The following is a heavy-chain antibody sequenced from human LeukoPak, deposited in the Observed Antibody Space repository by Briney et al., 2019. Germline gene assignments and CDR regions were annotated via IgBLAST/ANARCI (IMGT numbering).Heavy chain of an antibody. Sequence: SETLSLTCSVSNDSIRNYYWSWIRQPPGKALEWIGYIYHTGNTNYNPSLKSRLTMSIDTSKNQFSLNLNSVTAADTAVYYCARGNYGSGSYYVVDFDYWGQGTLVTVSS. J-gene: IGHJ4*02. CDR1: NDSIRNYY. CDR3: ARGNYGSGSYYVVDFDY. V-gene: IGHV4-59*01. D-gene: IGHD3-10*01. CDR2: IYHTGNT.